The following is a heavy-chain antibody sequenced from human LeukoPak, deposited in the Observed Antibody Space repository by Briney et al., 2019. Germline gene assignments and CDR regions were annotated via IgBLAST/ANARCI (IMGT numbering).Heavy chain of an antibody. CDR1: GYTFTGYY. J-gene: IGHJ4*02. Sequence: ASVKVSCKASGYTFTGYYMHWVRQAPGQGLEWMGGIIPIFGTANYAQKFQGRVTITADESTSTAYMELSSLRSEDTAVYYCARGGEEGATAGHFDYWGQGTLVTVSS. V-gene: IGHV1-69*13. D-gene: IGHD1-26*01. CDR3: ARGGEEGATAGHFDY. CDR2: IIPIFGTA.